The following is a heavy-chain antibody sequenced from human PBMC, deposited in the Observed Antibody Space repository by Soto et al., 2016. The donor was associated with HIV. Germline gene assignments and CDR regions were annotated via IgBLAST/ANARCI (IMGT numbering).Heavy chain of an antibody. V-gene: IGHV3-23*01. D-gene: IGHD3-22*01. Sequence: EVQLLESGGGFVQPGGSLRLSCAASGFNFSSYAMSWVRQAPGKGLEWVSAMSGNGDNTYYVDSVKGRFTMSRDNSKNTLFLHMNNLRAEDTAVFYCAKDSKSSFFYDSSGRGKYYFDSWGPGILATVSS. CDR2: MSGNGDNT. CDR1: GFNFSSYA. CDR3: AKDSKSSFFYDSSGRGKYYFDS. J-gene: IGHJ4*02.